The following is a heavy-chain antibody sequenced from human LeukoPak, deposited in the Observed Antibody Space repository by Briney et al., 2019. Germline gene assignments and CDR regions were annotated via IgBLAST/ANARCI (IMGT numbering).Heavy chain of an antibody. J-gene: IGHJ3*02. CDR2: IYYSGST. CDR3: ARGVVVPAANPIDSGWNDAFDI. D-gene: IGHD2-2*01. CDR1: GCSISSGGYY. Sequence: PSQTLSLTCTVSGCSISSGGYYWSWIRQHPGKGLEWIGYIYYSGSTYYNPSLKSRVTISVDTSKNQFSLKLSSVTAADTAVYYCARGVVVPAANPIDSGWNDAFDIWGQGTMVTVSS. V-gene: IGHV4-31*03.